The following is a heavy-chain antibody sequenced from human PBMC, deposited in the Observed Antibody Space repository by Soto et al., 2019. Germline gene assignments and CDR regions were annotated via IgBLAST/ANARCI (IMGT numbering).Heavy chain of an antibody. J-gene: IGHJ4*02. CDR2: IYVNGNT. Sequence: SETLSLTCTVSGSSMSGYFWSWTRQPAGKGLEWIGRIYVNGNTDYNPSLRSRVTMSVDTSKNQLSLKLTSVAAADTAMYYCARDGLPGAYWGQGTLVTVSS. CDR1: GSSMSGYF. V-gene: IGHV4-4*07. D-gene: IGHD3-10*01. CDR3: ARDGLPGAY.